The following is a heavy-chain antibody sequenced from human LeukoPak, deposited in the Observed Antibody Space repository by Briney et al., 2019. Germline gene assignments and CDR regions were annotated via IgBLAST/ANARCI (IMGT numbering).Heavy chain of an antibody. D-gene: IGHD1-26*01. Sequence: SQTLSLTCTVSGGSISSGSYYWSWIRQPAGKGLEWIGRIYTSGSTNYNPSLKSRVTISVDTSKNQFSLKLSSVTAADTAVYYCARDKSNYDYFDYWGQGTLVTVSS. J-gene: IGHJ4*02. CDR3: ARDKSNYDYFDY. V-gene: IGHV4-61*02. CDR2: IYTSGST. CDR1: GGSISSGSYY.